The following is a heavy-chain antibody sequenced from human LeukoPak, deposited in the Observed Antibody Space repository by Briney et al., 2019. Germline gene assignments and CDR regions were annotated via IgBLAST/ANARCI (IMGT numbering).Heavy chain of an antibody. V-gene: IGHV4-34*01. D-gene: IGHD3-10*01. CDR3: ARGPSYGFRYYYYYMDV. CDR2: INHSGST. J-gene: IGHJ6*03. Sequence: SETLSLTCAVYGGSFSGYYWSWIRQPPGKGLEWIGEINHSGSTNYNPSLKSRVTISVDTSKNQFSLKLSSVTAADTAVYYCARGPSYGFRYYYYYMDVWGKGTTVTVSS. CDR1: GGSFSGYY.